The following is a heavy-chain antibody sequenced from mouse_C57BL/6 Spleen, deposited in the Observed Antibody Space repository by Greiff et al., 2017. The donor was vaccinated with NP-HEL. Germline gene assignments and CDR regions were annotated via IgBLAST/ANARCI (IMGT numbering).Heavy chain of an antibody. D-gene: IGHD1-1*01. CDR3: ARYNDYGSSYDAMDY. J-gene: IGHJ4*01. CDR1: GFTFTDYY. CDR2: IRNKANGYTT. Sequence: DVHLVESGGGLVQPGGSLSLSCAASGFTFTDYYMSWVRQPPGKALEWLGFIRNKANGYTTEYSASVKGRFTISRDNSQSILYLQMNALRAEDSATYYCARYNDYGSSYDAMDYWGQGTSVTVSS. V-gene: IGHV7-3*01.